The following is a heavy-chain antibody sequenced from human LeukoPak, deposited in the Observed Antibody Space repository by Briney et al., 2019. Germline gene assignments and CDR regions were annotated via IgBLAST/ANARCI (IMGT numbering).Heavy chain of an antibody. J-gene: IGHJ5*02. CDR1: GFSFRRYD. Sequence: PGTSLTLSCAASGFSFRRYDMHWVRQAPGKGLEWVAATSYDGTSEIYADFVKERFSISRDNSRNTLSLQMDTLRPEDTAIYYCARAKGLAGSYLDNWFDPWGQGTRVIVSS. V-gene: IGHV3-30*03. D-gene: IGHD1-26*01. CDR3: ARAKGLAGSYLDNWFDP. CDR2: TSYDGTSE.